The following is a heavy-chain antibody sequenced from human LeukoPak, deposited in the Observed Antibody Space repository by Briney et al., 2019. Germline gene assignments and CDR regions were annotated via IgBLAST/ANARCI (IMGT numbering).Heavy chain of an antibody. CDR3: ARTSVAAATTTFFDC. V-gene: IGHV6-1*01. D-gene: IGHD2-15*01. J-gene: IGHJ4*02. CDR2: TSYRSKWYY. Sequence: SQTLPLTCDISGDSVSSIGAAWNWIRQSPSRGLEWLGATSYRSKWYYDYAESVKSRITIIPDTSKNQFSLLLSSVTPEDTAVYFCARTSVAAATTTFFDCWGQGTLVTVSS. CDR1: GDSVSSIGAA.